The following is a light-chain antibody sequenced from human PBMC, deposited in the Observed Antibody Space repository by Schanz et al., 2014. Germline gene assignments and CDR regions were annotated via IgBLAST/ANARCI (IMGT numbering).Light chain of an antibody. CDR1: QSLLHTNGYNY. J-gene: IGKJ4*01. CDR2: LAS. CDR3: MQALQTPLT. V-gene: IGKV2-28*01. Sequence: DIVMTQSPLSLPVTPGEPASISCRSSQSLLHTNGYNYLDWYLQKPGQSPQLLIYLASSRASGVPDRFSGSASGTDFTPKISRVEAEDVGVYYCMQALQTPLTFGGGTKVEIK.